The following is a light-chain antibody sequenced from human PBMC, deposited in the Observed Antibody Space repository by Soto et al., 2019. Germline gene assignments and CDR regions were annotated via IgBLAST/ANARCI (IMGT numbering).Light chain of an antibody. Sequence: DIQMTQSPSSLSASVGDRVTITCRASQGISNYLAWYQQKPGKVPKLLIYAASTLQSGVPSRFSGSGSGIDFTLTISSLQPEDVATYYCQKYNSAPEGLTFGGGTKVEIK. J-gene: IGKJ4*01. V-gene: IGKV1-27*01. CDR1: QGISNY. CDR2: AAS. CDR3: QKYNSAPEGLT.